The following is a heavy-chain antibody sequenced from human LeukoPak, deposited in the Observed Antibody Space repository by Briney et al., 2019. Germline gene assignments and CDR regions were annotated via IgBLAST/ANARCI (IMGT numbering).Heavy chain of an antibody. CDR1: GGSISSGGYY. CDR3: ARDLTTVTYSGAFDI. D-gene: IGHD4-17*01. CDR2: IYCSGST. Sequence: SETLSLTCTVSGGSISSGGYYWSWIRQHPGKGLEWIGYIYCSGSTYYNPSLKSRVTISVDTSKNQFSLKLSSVTAADTAVYYCARDLTTVTYSGAFDIWGQGTMVTVSS. V-gene: IGHV4-31*03. J-gene: IGHJ3*02.